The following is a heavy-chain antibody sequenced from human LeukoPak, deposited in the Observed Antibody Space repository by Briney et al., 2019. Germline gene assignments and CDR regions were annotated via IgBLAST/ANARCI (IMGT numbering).Heavy chain of an antibody. J-gene: IGHJ4*02. CDR3: ARDRPLYHDFWSGFEY. CDR1: GFTFSSYS. CDR2: ISSSSSYI. V-gene: IGHV3-21*04. D-gene: IGHD3-3*01. Sequence: GGSLRLSCAASGFTFSSYSMNWVRQAPGKGLEWVSSISSSSSYIYYADSVKGRFTISRDNAKNSLYLQMNSLRADDTAVYYCARDRPLYHDFWSGFEYWGQGTLVTVSS.